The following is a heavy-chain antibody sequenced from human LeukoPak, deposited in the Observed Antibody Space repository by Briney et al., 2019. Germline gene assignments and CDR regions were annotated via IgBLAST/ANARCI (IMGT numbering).Heavy chain of an antibody. J-gene: IGHJ1*01. V-gene: IGHV1-2*02. CDR1: GYTFTGYY. CDR3: AKKDRYSSGRAEYFQH. CDR2: INPKNGGS. D-gene: IGHD6-19*01. Sequence: ASVKVSCKASGYTFTGYYMHWVRQAPGQGLEWVGWINPKNGGSNYAQKFQGRVTMTRDRSISTAYMELSRLTSDDTAVYYCAKKDRYSSGRAEYFQHWGQGTLVTVSS.